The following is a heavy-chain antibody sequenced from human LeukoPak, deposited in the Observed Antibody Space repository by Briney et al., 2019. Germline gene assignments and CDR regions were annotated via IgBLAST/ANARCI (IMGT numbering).Heavy chain of an antibody. Sequence: GGCLRLSCAASGFTFSSYSMNSVRQAPGKGLGWVSYINSTSRTIYDADSVKGRFSISRDNAKNSLYLQMNSLRGEDTAVYYCARDPLRWLQNNYYYYYMDVWGKGTTVTVSS. CDR1: GFTFSSYS. V-gene: IGHV3-48*01. CDR3: ARDPLRWLQNNYYYYYMDV. CDR2: INSTSRTI. J-gene: IGHJ6*03. D-gene: IGHD5-24*01.